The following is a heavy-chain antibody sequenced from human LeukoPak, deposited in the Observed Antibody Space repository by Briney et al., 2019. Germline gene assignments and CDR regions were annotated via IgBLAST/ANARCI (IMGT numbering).Heavy chain of an antibody. V-gene: IGHV1-69*06. CDR3: AREDDTGRYMGDDAFDI. CDR1: GGTFSSYA. Sequence: SVKVSCKASGGTFSSYAISWVRQAPGQGLEWMGGIIPMSDTANYPQKFRGRLTITADIPTSTVYMELSSLRSEDTAAYYCAREDDTGRYMGDDAFDIWGQGTMVTVSS. D-gene: IGHD1-26*01. J-gene: IGHJ3*02. CDR2: IIPMSDTA.